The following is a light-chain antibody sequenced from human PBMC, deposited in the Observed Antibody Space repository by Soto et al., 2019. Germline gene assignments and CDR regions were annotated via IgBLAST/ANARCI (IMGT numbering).Light chain of an antibody. CDR2: KKS. CDR1: QSISIW. CDR3: QNYNGYSWT. V-gene: IGKV1-5*03. Sequence: DIHMTQSPSTLSASVGDRGTITCRASQSISIWLAWYQQKPGKAPNLLIYKKSSLESGVPSRFSVSGSGTEFTLTISSLQPDDVATYYFQNYNGYSWTFGQGTKVEIK. J-gene: IGKJ1*01.